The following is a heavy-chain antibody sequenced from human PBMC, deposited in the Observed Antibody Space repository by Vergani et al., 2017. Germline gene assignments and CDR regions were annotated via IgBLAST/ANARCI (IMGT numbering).Heavy chain of an antibody. CDR3: AKKGLCVTSSCYTTPMDTLQY. CDR1: GFSFSDYA. J-gene: IGHJ4*02. V-gene: IGHV3-23*01. CDR2: ISGSGSTT. Sequence: EVQLLESGGGLVQPGGSLRLSCAASGFSFSDYAMSWVRQAPGKGLEWVAAISGSGSTTYYADSVKGRFTVSRDNSKNTLFLQMNSLRAEDTAVYYWAKKGLCVTSSCYTTPMDTLQYWGQGALVTVSS. D-gene: IGHD2-2*01.